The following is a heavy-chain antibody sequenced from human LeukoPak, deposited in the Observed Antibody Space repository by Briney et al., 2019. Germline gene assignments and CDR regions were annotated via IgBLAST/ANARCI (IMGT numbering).Heavy chain of an antibody. CDR3: ATDPRSGWYLGY. CDR1: GGTFSSYA. J-gene: IGHJ4*02. CDR2: FDPEDGET. V-gene: IGHV1-24*01. D-gene: IGHD6-19*01. Sequence: ASVKVSCKASGGTFSSYAISWVRQAPGKGLEWMGGFDPEDGETIYAQKFQGRVTMTEDTSTDTAYMELSSLRSEDTAVYYCATDPRSGWYLGYWGQGTLVTVSS.